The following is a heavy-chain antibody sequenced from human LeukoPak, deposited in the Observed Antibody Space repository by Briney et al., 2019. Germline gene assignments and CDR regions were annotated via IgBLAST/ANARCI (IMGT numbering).Heavy chain of an antibody. Sequence: SETLSLTCTVSGGSISSYYWSWIRQPPGRGLEWIGYIYYSGSTNYNPSLKSRVTISVDTSKNQFSLKLSSVTAADTAVYYCARARIPPTGSTPWGQGPRVTVSS. V-gene: IGHV4-59*01. D-gene: IGHD1-14*01. CDR2: IYYSGST. J-gene: IGHJ5*02. CDR1: GGSISSYY. CDR3: ARARIPPTGSTP.